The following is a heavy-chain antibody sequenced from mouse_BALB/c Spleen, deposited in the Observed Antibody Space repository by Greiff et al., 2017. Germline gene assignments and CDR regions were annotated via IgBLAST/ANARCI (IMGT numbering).Heavy chain of an antibody. V-gene: IGHV2-6-7*01. CDR1: GFSLTGYG. D-gene: IGHD3-2*02. CDR3: ARDQGRSYYAMDY. J-gene: IGHJ4*01. CDR2: IWGDGST. Sequence: VKLMESGPGLVAPSQSLSITCTVSGFSLTGYGVNWVRQPPGKGLEWLGMIWGDGSTDYNSALKSRLSISKDNSKSQVFLKMNSLQTDDTARYYCARDQGRSYYAMDYWGQGTSVTVSS.